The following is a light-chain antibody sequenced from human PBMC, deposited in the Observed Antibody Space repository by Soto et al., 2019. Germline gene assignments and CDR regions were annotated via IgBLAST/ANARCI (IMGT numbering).Light chain of an antibody. CDR3: QHYNSYSEA. CDR1: QTISSW. Sequence: DIQMTQSPSTLSGSVGDRVTITCRASQTISSWLAWYQQKPGKAPKLVIYKASTLKSGVPSRFSGSGSGTEFTLTISSLQPDDFATYYCQHYNSYSEAFGQGTKVDTK. V-gene: IGKV1-5*03. CDR2: KAS. J-gene: IGKJ1*01.